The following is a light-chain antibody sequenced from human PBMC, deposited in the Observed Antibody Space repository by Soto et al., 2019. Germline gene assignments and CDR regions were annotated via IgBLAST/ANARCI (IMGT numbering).Light chain of an antibody. V-gene: IGLV2-23*01. Sequence: QSALTQPASVSASPGQSITISCTGTSSDVATYNLVSWYQQHPGKAPKLIIYEGIKRPSGVSSRFSGSKSGNTASLTISGLQAEDEADYYCCSYAGGSTYVFGTGTQLTVL. CDR2: EGI. CDR1: SSDVATYNL. CDR3: CSYAGGSTYV. J-gene: IGLJ1*01.